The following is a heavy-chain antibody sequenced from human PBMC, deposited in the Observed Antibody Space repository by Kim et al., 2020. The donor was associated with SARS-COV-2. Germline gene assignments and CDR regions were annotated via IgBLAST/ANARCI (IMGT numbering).Heavy chain of an antibody. D-gene: IGHD2-2*01. J-gene: IGHJ6*01. CDR2: ISYDGNNK. Sequence: GGSLRLSCAASRFRFTDYGMHWVRQAPGKGLEWVAFISYDGNNKYYAASVKGRFTISRDNLRHTVYLQMNSLRDDDTSVYYCAKDYCSSESCYGSYYYF. V-gene: IGHV3-30*18. CDR3: AKDYCSSESCYGSYYYF. CDR1: RFRFTDYG.